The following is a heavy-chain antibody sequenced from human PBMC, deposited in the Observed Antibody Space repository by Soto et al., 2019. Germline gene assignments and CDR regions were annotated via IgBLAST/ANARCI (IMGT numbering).Heavy chain of an antibody. CDR1: GFTFSSYA. J-gene: IGHJ6*02. D-gene: IGHD3-22*01. CDR2: ISYDGSNK. Sequence: QVQLVESGGGVVQPGRSLRLSCAASGFTFSSYAMHWVRQAPGKGLKWVAVISYDGSNKYYADSVKGRFTISRDNSKNTLYLQMNGLRAEDTAVYYCARDPSQSYYDSSGYGYYYGMDVWGQGTTVTVSS. V-gene: IGHV3-30-3*01. CDR3: ARDPSQSYYDSSGYGYYYGMDV.